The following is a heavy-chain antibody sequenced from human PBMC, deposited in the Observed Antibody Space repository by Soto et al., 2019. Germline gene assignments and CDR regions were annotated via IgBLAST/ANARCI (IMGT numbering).Heavy chain of an antibody. V-gene: IGHV1-46*01. CDR1: GYSLTNYS. CDR3: AKDGIQLWPRYYFDF. D-gene: IGHD5-18*01. Sequence: HVQLVQSGAEVKKPGASVQVSCKASGYSLTNYSMHWVRQVPGQGPEWMGKINPTSGSTSYAQKFKDKVTMTRDMSSNTLYIQLSSLTSEDTAVYYCAKDGIQLWPRYYFDFWGQGTLVIVSS. CDR2: INPTSGST. J-gene: IGHJ4*02.